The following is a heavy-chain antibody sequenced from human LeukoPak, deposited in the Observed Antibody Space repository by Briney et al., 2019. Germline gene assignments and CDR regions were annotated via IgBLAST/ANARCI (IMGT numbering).Heavy chain of an antibody. Sequence: GGSLRLSCVASEFNFFSYGMQWVRQAPGKGLVWVSRIFTDGSTTSYADSVKGRFTISRDNAKNTLYLEMKSLRVEDTAVFYCARELPREVTLDYWGQGTLVTVSP. V-gene: IGHV3-74*01. D-gene: IGHD2-21*02. CDR1: EFNFFSYG. CDR2: IFTDGSTT. CDR3: ARELPREVTLDY. J-gene: IGHJ4*01.